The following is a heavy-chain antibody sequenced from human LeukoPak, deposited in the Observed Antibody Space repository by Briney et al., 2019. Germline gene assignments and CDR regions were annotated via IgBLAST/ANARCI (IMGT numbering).Heavy chain of an antibody. Sequence: GESLKISCKGSGYSFTNYWIAWLCQMPGKGLEWMGIIYPGDSDTRYSPSFQGQVTISADKSISTAYLQWSSLKASDTAMYYCARQFRPKGYDGFDLWGQGTMVTVSS. V-gene: IGHV5-51*01. J-gene: IGHJ3*01. CDR1: GYSFTNYW. D-gene: IGHD6-6*01. CDR2: IYPGDSDT. CDR3: ARQFRPKGYDGFDL.